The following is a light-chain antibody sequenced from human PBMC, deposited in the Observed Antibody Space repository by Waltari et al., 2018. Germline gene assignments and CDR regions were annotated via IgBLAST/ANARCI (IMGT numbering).Light chain of an antibody. CDR1: SRDVGGYNY. Sequence: QSALTQPPSASGSPGQSVTISCTGSSRDVGGYNYVSWYQQHPGKAPKLMIYGGDNRPSGVPDRFSGSKSGNTASLTVSGLQAEDEADYFCASYASTRKVFGGGTKLTVL. V-gene: IGLV2-8*01. J-gene: IGLJ3*02. CDR3: ASYASTRKV. CDR2: GGD.